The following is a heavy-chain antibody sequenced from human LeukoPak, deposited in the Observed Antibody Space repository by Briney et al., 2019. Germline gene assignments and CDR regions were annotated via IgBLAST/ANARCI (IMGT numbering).Heavy chain of an antibody. J-gene: IGHJ5*02. CDR2: VNHSGST. V-gene: IGHV4-34*01. CDR3: VRHPGSAVTYAYAWFDP. Sequence: SETLSLTCAVYGGSFSGFYWSWIRQPPGKGLEWIGEVNHSGSTNYNPSLKSRVTISGDTSKNQFSLKLSSVTAADTAVYYCVRHPGSAVTYAYAWFDPWGQGTLVTVSS. D-gene: IGHD4-11*01. CDR1: GGSFSGFY.